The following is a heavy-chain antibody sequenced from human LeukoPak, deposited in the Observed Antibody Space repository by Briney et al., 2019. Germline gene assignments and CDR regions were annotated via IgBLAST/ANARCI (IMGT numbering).Heavy chain of an antibody. D-gene: IGHD6-13*01. J-gene: IGHJ4*02. CDR1: GFTFSSYS. CDR3: ARGLFSSSWYEDIFDY. Sequence: PGGSLRLSCAASGFTFSSYSMNWVRQAPGKGLEWVSSISSSSSCIYYADSVKGRFTISRDNAKNSLYLQMNSLRAEDTAVYYCARGLFSSSWYEDIFDYWGQGTLVTVSP. CDR2: ISSSSSCI. V-gene: IGHV3-21*01.